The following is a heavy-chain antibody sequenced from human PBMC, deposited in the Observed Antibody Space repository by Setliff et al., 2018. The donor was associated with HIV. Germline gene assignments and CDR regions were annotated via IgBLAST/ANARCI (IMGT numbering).Heavy chain of an antibody. V-gene: IGHV4-38-2*02. CDR1: GYSISSGYY. CDR2: VYQSGSASYNSGST. Sequence: SETLSLTCTVSGYSISSGYYWGWIRQPPGKGLEWIGSVYQSGSASYNSGSTSYNPSLKSRVTISVDTSKNQFSLRLSSVTAADTAVYYCARDKRASFDGLDVWGQGTTVTVSS. J-gene: IGHJ6*02. CDR3: ARDKRASFDGLDV.